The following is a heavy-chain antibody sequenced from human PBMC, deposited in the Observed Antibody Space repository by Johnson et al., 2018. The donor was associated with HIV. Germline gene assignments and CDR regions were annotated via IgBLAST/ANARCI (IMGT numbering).Heavy chain of an antibody. CDR3: ARGGVGVPEEGII. J-gene: IGHJ3*02. D-gene: IGHD1-26*01. CDR2: IYTGSDST. CDR1: GYSVTGYN. Sequence: VQLVESGGGLVQPGGSLRLSCAVSGYSVTGYNMNWVRQAPVKGLEWVSVIYTGSDSTSYTDSVKDRFTISRDSSKNAVYLQMNSLRAEDTAVYYCARGGVGVPEEGIIWGQGTMVTVSS. V-gene: IGHV3-66*01.